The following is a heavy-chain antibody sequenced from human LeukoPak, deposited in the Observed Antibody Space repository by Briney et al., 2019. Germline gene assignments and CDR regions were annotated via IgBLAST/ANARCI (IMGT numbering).Heavy chain of an antibody. Sequence: GGSLRLSCAASGFTFSSYSMNWVRQAPGKGLEWVSSISSSSYIYYADSVKGRFTISRDNAKNSLCLQMNSLRAEDTAVYYCARDDVSTDAFDIWGQGTMVTVSS. CDR3: ARDDVSTDAFDI. CDR1: GFTFSSYS. J-gene: IGHJ3*02. CDR2: ISSSSYI. V-gene: IGHV3-21*01.